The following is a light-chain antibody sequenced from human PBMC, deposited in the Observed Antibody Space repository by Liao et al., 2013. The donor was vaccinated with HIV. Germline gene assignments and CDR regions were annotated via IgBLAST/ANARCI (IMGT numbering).Light chain of an antibody. CDR3: QSADSGGTSEP. J-gene: IGLJ2*01. CDR1: NIGSKS. CDR2: KDS. V-gene: IGLV3-25*03. Sequence: SYVLPQPPSVSVAPGKTARITCGGNNIGSKSVHWYQQKPGQAPVLVIYKDSERPSGIPERFSGSSSGTTATLTISGVQAEDEADYYCQSADSGGTSEPFGGGTRLTVL.